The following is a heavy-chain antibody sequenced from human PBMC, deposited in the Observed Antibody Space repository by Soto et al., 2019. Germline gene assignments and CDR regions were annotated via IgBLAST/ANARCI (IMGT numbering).Heavy chain of an antibody. CDR3: AKDPPWTVGPLAMDV. D-gene: IGHD1-26*01. V-gene: IGHV3-23*01. CDR2: FSGSGGNI. J-gene: IGHJ6*02. CDR1: GFAFSTHA. Sequence: GGSLRLSCVASGFAFSTHAMSWVRQAPGKGLEWVSTFSGSGGNIYYAESVKGRLTISRDDSKNTLYLQMDSLRVEDTAVYYCAKDPPWTVGPLAMDVWGQGTTVTVSS.